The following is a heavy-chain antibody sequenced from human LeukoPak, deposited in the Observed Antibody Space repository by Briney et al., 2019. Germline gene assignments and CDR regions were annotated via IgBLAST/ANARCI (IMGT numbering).Heavy chain of an antibody. Sequence: GGSLRPXCAASGFTFSSYGMHWVRQAPGKGLEWVAFIRYHGRDKYYGDSVKGRFTISRDNSRNTLYLQMDSLRGDDTAVYYCANSPYGDWSFDFWGQGALVTVSS. J-gene: IGHJ4*02. CDR2: IRYHGRDK. D-gene: IGHD4-17*01. V-gene: IGHV3-30*02. CDR1: GFTFSSYG. CDR3: ANSPYGDWSFDF.